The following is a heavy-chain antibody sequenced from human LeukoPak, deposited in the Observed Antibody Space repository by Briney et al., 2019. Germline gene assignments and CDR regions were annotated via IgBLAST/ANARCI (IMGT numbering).Heavy chain of an antibody. CDR3: ARVRGCNVHNCLLGGWFDP. CDR1: GASLSAYH. J-gene: IGHJ5*02. CDR2: VKPSGIT. V-gene: IGHV4-34*01. Sequence: SETLSLTCAIDGASLSAYHWTWIRQPPGKGLEWIGEVKPSGITNYNPSLKSRVTLSIDTSKNQFSLKVASVTAADMAVYYCARVRGCNVHNCLLGGWFDPWGQGTLVTVSS. D-gene: IGHD1-20*01.